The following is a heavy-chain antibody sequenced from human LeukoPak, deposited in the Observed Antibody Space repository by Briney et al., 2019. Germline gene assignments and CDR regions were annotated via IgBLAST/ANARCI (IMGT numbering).Heavy chain of an antibody. J-gene: IGHJ4*02. CDR1: GFTFSTSW. CDR3: ARDFGSGAHDY. D-gene: IGHD3-10*01. V-gene: IGHV3-7*01. CDR2: IKEDGSVK. Sequence: PGGSLRLSCAASGFTFSTSWMSWVRQAPGKGLEWVANIKEDGSVKNYVDSVKGRFTISRDNAKTSVFLQMDSLRAEDTALYYSARDFGSGAHDYWGQGTLLTVSS.